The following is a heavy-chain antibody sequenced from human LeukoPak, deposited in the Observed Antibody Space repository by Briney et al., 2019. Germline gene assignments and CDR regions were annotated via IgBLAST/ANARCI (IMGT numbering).Heavy chain of an antibody. CDR2: INHSGST. J-gene: IGHJ6*02. V-gene: IGHV4-39*07. Sequence: SETLSLTCTVSGGSISSSSYYWGWIRQPPGKGLEWSGEINHSGSTNYNPSLKSRVTISVDTSKDQFSLKLSSVTAADTAVYYCARNPYNWNHPSYMDVWGQGTTVTVSS. CDR1: GGSISSSSYY. D-gene: IGHD1-14*01. CDR3: ARNPYNWNHPSYMDV.